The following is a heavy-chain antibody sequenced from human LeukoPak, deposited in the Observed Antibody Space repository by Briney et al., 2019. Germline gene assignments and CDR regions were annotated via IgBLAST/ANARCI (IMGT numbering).Heavy chain of an antibody. CDR2: IYYSGST. J-gene: IGHJ4*02. D-gene: IGHD3-22*01. CDR3: ARQKSYYDSSGYWFDY. CDR1: GGSISSSSYY. V-gene: IGHV4-39*01. Sequence: SETLSLTCTVSGGSISSSSYYWGWIRQPPGKELEWIGSIYYSGSTYYNPSLKSRVTISVDTSKNQFSLKLSSVTAADTAVYYCARQKSYYDSSGYWFDYWGQGTLVTVSS.